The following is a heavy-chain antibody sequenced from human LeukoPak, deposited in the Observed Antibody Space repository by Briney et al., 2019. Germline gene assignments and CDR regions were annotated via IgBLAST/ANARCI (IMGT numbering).Heavy chain of an antibody. D-gene: IGHD3-10*01. V-gene: IGHV3-21*01. CDR3: ARESRPWFGEENWSDP. J-gene: IGHJ5*02. CDR1: GFTFSSYS. CDR2: ISSSSSYI. Sequence: GGSLRLSCAASGFTFSSYSMNWVRQAPGKGLEWVSSISSSSSYIYYADSVKGRFTISRDNAKNSLYLQMNSLRAEDTAVYYCARESRPWFGEENWSDPWGQGTLVTVSS.